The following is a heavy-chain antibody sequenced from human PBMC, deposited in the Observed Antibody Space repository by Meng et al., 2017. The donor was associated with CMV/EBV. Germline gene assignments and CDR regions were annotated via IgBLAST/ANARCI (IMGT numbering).Heavy chain of an antibody. V-gene: IGHV4-34*01. CDR3: ARGYCSGGSCYRGYYYGMDV. J-gene: IGHJ6*02. Sequence: SETLSLTCAVYGGSSSGYYWSWIRQPPGKGLEWIGEINHSGSTNYNPSLKSRVTISVDTSKNQFSLKLSSVTAADTAVYYCARGYCSGGSCYRGYYYGMDVWGQGTTVTVSS. CDR1: GGSSSGYY. CDR2: INHSGST. D-gene: IGHD2-15*01.